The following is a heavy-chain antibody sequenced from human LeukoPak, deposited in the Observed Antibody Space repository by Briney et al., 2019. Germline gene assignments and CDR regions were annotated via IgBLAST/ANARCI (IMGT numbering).Heavy chain of an antibody. CDR3: ARGMESSGYYYELYSFNY. CDR1: GFTVSSNY. Sequence: GGSLRLSCAASGFTVSSNYMSWVRQAPGKGLEWVSVIYSGGSTYHADSVKGRFTISRDNSKNTLYLQMNSLRAEDTAVYYCARGMESSGYYYELYSFNYWGQGTLVTVSS. CDR2: IYSGGST. V-gene: IGHV3-53*01. J-gene: IGHJ4*02. D-gene: IGHD3-22*01.